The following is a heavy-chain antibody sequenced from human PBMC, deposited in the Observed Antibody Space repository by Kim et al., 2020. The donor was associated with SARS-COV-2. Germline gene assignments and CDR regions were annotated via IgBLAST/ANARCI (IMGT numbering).Heavy chain of an antibody. CDR2: ISYDGSNK. D-gene: IGHD6-19*01. CDR3: ARDQGGAAEAVVDY. CDR1: GFTFSSYA. V-gene: IGHV3-30*04. J-gene: IGHJ4*02. Sequence: GGSLRLSCAASGFTFSSYAMHWVRQAPGKGLEWVAVISYDGSNKYYADSVKGRFTISRDNSKNTLYLQMNSLRAEDTAVYYCARDQGGAAEAVVDYWGQGTLVTVSS.